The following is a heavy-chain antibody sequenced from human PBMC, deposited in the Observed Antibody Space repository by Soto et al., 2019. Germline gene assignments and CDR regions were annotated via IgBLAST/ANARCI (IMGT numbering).Heavy chain of an antibody. CDR3: ARWLSCSGGSCYGPSDY. V-gene: IGHV1-2*02. CDR1: GYTFTGYY. Sequence: GASVKVSCKASGYTFTGYYMHWVRQARGQGLEWMGWINPNSGGTNYPQKFQGRVTMTRDTSISTAYMELSRLRSDDTAVYYCARWLSCSGGSCYGPSDYWGQGTLVTVSS. CDR2: INPNSGGT. D-gene: IGHD2-15*01. J-gene: IGHJ4*02.